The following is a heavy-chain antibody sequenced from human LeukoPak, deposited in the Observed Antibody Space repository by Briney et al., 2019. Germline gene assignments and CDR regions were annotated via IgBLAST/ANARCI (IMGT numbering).Heavy chain of an antibody. D-gene: IGHD6-19*01. CDR2: IYNAKNT. V-gene: IGHV4-59*08. CDR3: AQTTGWPGFDF. Sequence: SETLSLTCSASGASTSSRYWSWIRQFPGGTLEWIGHIYNAKNTKYNPSLTSRVTISVDTSRKQFSLSLTSLTAADTALYYCAQTTGWPGFDFWGPGALVTVSS. CDR1: GASTSSRY. J-gene: IGHJ4*02.